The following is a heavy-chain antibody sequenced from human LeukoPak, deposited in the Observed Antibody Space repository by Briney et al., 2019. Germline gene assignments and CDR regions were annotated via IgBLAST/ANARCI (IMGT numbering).Heavy chain of an antibody. CDR1: GGSISSYY. J-gene: IGHJ4*02. D-gene: IGHD6-13*01. CDR2: IYYSGGT. CDR3: AREQQLNYFDY. Sequence: SETLSLTCTVSGGSISSYYWSWIRQPPGKGLEWIGYIYYSGGTNYNPSLKSRVTISVDTSKNQFSLKLSSVTAADTAVYYCAREQQLNYFDYWGQGTLVTVSS. V-gene: IGHV4-59*01.